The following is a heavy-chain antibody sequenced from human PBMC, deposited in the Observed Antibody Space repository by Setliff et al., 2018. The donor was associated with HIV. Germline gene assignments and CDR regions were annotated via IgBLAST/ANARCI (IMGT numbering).Heavy chain of an antibody. D-gene: IGHD4-4*01. V-gene: IGHV4-31*03. CDR2: VYYTGKT. J-gene: IGHJ5*02. CDR1: GGSISSGGYY. Sequence: PSETLSLTCTVFGGSISSGGYYWSWIRQHPGKGLEWIGYVYYTGKTYYNPSLESRISMSVDTSKNQFSLKLTSVTAADTAIYYCARDLTSNSNCFEPWGQGTQVTVS. CDR3: ARDLTSNSNCFEP.